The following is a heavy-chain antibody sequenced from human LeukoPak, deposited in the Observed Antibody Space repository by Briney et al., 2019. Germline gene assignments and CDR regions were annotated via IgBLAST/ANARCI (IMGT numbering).Heavy chain of an antibody. CDR1: GFTFSSYE. J-gene: IGHJ4*02. V-gene: IGHV3-48*03. D-gene: IGHD6-13*01. CDR3: AKDLRGITAGLDY. Sequence: GGSLRLSCAASGFTFSSYEMNWVRQAPGKGLEWVSYISSSGSTIYHADSVKGRFTTSRDNSKNTLYLQMNSLRAEDTAVYYCAKDLRGITAGLDYWGQGTLVTVSS. CDR2: ISSSGSTI.